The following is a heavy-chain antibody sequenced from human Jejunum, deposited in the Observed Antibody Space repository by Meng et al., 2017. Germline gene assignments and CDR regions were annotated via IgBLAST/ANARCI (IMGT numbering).Heavy chain of an antibody. CDR3: AKDPNGDYVGAFDS. CDR2: ITGSGDRT. Sequence: EVQLLDSGGGLVQPGGSLRISCADSGFTFSSYVMSWVRQAPGKGLEWVSSITGSGDRTQYADHVKGRFTISRDNSKSTLYLQMNSLRVEDTAVYYCAKDPNGDYVGAFDSWGQGALVTVSS. CDR1: GFTFSSYV. J-gene: IGHJ4*02. V-gene: IGHV3-23*01. D-gene: IGHD4-17*01.